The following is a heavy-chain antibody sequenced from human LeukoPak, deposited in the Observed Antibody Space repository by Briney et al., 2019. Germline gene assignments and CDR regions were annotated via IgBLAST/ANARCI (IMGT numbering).Heavy chain of an antibody. V-gene: IGHV3-30-3*01. CDR1: GFTFSSYA. CDR3: TTEHLWERHDLPFDY. Sequence: GGSLRLSCAASGFTFSSYAMHWVRQAPGKGLEWVAVISYDGSNKYYADSVKGRFTISRDNSKNTLYLQMNSLKTEDTAVYYCTTEHLWERHDLPFDYWGQGTLVTVSS. CDR2: ISYDGSNK. D-gene: IGHD1-26*01. J-gene: IGHJ4*02.